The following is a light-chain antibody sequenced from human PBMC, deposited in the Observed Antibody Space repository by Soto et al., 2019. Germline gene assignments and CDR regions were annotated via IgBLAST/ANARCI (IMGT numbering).Light chain of an antibody. CDR2: SNN. Sequence: QAVVTQPPSASGTPGQRVTISCSGSSSNIGSNTVNWYHQLPGTAPKLLIYSNNQPPSGVPDRFSGSKSGTSASLAISGLHSEDEADYYCAAWDDSLSVVFGGGTKVTVL. CDR3: AAWDDSLSVV. J-gene: IGLJ2*01. V-gene: IGLV1-44*01. CDR1: SSNIGSNT.